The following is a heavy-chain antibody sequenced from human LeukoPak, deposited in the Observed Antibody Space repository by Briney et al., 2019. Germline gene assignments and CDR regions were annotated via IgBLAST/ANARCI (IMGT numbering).Heavy chain of an antibody. CDR2: IFYTGST. CDR1: GGSFSGYY. D-gene: IGHD6-13*01. V-gene: IGHV4-34*12. J-gene: IGHJ4*02. Sequence: SETLSLTCAVYGGSFSGYYWSWIRQPPGKGLEWVGSIFYTGSTYYNPSLKSRVTISVDTSKDQFSLKLSSVTAADTAVYYCARLSNGFIAAAGTVWGQGTLVTVSS. CDR3: ARLSNGFIAAAGTV.